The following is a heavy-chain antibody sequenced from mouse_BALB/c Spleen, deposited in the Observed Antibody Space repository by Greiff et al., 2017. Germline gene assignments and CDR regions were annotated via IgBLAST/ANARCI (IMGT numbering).Heavy chain of an antibody. CDR1: GFSLPRCG. Sequence: PRVGALSQRLSIIHSLSGFSLPRCGVLGVRQPPGKGLVWLGVIWAGGSTNYNSALMSRLSISKDNSKSQVFLKMNSLQTDDTAMYYCARGNYQRYFDVWGAGTTVTVSS. J-gene: IGHJ1*01. CDR2: IWAGGST. CDR3: ARGNYQRYFDV. V-gene: IGHV2-9*02. D-gene: IGHD2-1*01.